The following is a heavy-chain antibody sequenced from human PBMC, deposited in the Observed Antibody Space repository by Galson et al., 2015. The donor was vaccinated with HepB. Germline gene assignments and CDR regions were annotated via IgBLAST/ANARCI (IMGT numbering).Heavy chain of an antibody. CDR2: IDWDDDK. Sequence: PALVKPTQTLTLTCTFSGFSLSTSGMCVSWIRQPPGKALEWLALIDWDDDKYYSTSLKTRLTISKDTSKNQVVLTMTNMDPVDTATYYCARRWVRGVIINAEFDYWGQGTLVTVSS. CDR3: ARRWVRGVIINAEFDY. J-gene: IGHJ4*02. CDR1: GFSLSTSGMC. V-gene: IGHV2-70*01. D-gene: IGHD3-10*01.